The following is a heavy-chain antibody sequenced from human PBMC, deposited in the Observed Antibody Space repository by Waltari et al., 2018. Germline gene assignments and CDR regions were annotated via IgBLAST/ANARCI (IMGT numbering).Heavy chain of an antibody. V-gene: IGHV4-39*01. CDR2: ISYNGAT. CDR3: ATYIGASVGTAAFDV. CDR1: GGSITTNRHY. J-gene: IGHJ3*01. Sequence: QLQLQESGPGLVKPSETLALTCSVSGGSITTNRHYLGWIRQPPGQGREWIGTISYNGATYSSPSLRGRLTLSRDTTMNQLSLKLGSVTAADTAVYYCATYIGASVGTAAFDVWGQGTMVTVSS. D-gene: IGHD5-12*01.